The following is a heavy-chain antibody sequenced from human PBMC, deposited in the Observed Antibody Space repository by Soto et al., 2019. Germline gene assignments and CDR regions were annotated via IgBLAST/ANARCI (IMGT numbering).Heavy chain of an antibody. V-gene: IGHV3-66*01. CDR1: GFTVTDIY. CDR2: IYNEFT. CDR3: VREPRYCSGGSCSIMGDAFDI. Sequence: VQLVESGGGLVQPGGSLRLSCVASGFTVTDIYMNWVRQAPGKGLEWVSVIYNEFTDYADSVRGRFSISTDSSKNALHLQMNSLRAEDSAVYYCVREPRYCSGGSCSIMGDAFDIWGQGTMVTVSS. D-gene: IGHD2-15*01. J-gene: IGHJ3*02.